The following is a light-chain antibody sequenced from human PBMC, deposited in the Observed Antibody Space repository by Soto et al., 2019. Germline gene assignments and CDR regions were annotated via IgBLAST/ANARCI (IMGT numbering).Light chain of an antibody. J-gene: IGLJ3*02. CDR1: SSYIGAGYD. CDR3: QSSDSSLSGWV. CDR2: GNS. Sequence: QSVLTQPPSVSGAPGQRVTISCTGSSSYIGAGYDVHWYQQLPGTAPKLLIYGNSNRPSGVPDRFSGSKSGTSASLAITGLQAEDEADYYCQSSDSSLSGWVFGGGTKLTVL. V-gene: IGLV1-40*01.